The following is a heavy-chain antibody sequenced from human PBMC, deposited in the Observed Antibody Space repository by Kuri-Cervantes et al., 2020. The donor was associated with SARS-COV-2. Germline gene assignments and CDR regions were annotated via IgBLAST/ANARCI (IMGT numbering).Heavy chain of an antibody. D-gene: IGHD1-26*01. CDR1: GGSISSYY. Sequence: GSLRLSCTVSGGSISSYYWSWIRQPPGEGLEWIGYIYYSGSTNYNPSLKSRVTISVDTSKNQFSLKLSSVTAADTAVYYCARHFPPIPSGAFDIWGQGTMVTVSS. V-gene: IGHV4-59*08. CDR2: IYYSGST. J-gene: IGHJ3*02. CDR3: ARHFPPIPSGAFDI.